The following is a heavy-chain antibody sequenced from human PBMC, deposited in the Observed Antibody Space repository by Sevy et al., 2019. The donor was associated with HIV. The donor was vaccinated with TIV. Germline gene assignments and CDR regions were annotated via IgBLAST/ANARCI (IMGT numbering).Heavy chain of an antibody. J-gene: IGHJ4*02. CDR2: ISYDGTNK. CDR1: GFTFSSYA. CDR3: ARVVVITRGGDY. D-gene: IGHD3-22*01. V-gene: IGHV3-30-3*01. Sequence: GGSLRLSCAASGFTFSSYAMHWVRQAPGKGLEWVAVISYDGTNKYYADSVKGRFTISRDSSKNTLYLQMNSLRAEDTAVYYCARVVVITRGGDYWGQGTLVTVSS.